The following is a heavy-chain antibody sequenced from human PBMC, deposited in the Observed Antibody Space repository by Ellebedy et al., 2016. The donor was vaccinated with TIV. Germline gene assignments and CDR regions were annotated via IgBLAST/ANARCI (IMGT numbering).Heavy chain of an antibody. CDR2: VSAGGRVT. J-gene: IGHJ4*02. D-gene: IGHD3-10*02. V-gene: IGHV3-23*01. CDR3: AKYSLSHLGSGVGY. Sequence: GESLKISXAASGFTFSTYAMTWVRQAPGKGLEWVSLVSAGGRVTYYADSLKGRFTISRDNSKNTVYVQMNSLRAEDTAVYYCAKYSLSHLGSGVGYWGQGTLVTVSS. CDR1: GFTFSTYA.